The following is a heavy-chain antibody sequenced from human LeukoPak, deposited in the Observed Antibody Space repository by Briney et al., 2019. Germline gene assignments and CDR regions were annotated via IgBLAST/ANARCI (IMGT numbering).Heavy chain of an antibody. J-gene: IGHJ3*02. D-gene: IGHD3-22*01. V-gene: IGHV4-59*01. Sequence: SETLSLTCTVSGGSISSYYWSWIRQPPGKGLEWIGYIYCSGSTNYNPSLKSRVTISVDTSKNQFSLKLSSVTAADTAVYYCARDYYYDSSGYSDAFDIWGQGTMVTVSS. CDR2: IYCSGST. CDR3: ARDYYYDSSGYSDAFDI. CDR1: GGSISSYY.